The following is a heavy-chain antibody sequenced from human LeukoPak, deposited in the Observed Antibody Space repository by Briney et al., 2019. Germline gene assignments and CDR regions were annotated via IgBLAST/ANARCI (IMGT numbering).Heavy chain of an antibody. D-gene: IGHD2-21*02. J-gene: IGHJ5*02. Sequence: ASVKVSCKASGYTFTSYAMNWVRQAPGQGLEWMGWINTNTGNPTYAQGFTGRFVFSLDTSVSTAYLQISSLKAEDTAVYYCARDLEDIVVVTATAYNWFDPWGQGTLVTVSS. CDR1: GYTFTSYA. CDR3: ARDLEDIVVVTATAYNWFDP. CDR2: INTNTGNP. V-gene: IGHV7-4-1*02.